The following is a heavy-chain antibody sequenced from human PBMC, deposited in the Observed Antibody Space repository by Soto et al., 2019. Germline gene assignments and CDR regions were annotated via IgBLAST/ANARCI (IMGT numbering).Heavy chain of an antibody. CDR2: IYYSGST. CDR3: ARHRHYYGSGRRIWWFDP. V-gene: IGHV4-39*01. Sequence: NPSETLSLTCTVSGGSISSSSYYWGWIRQPPGKGLEWIGSIYYSGSTYYNPSLKSRVTISVDTSKNQFSLKLSSVTAADTAVYYCARHRHYYGSGRRIWWFDPWGQGTLVTVSS. CDR1: GGSISSSSYY. J-gene: IGHJ5*02. D-gene: IGHD3-10*01.